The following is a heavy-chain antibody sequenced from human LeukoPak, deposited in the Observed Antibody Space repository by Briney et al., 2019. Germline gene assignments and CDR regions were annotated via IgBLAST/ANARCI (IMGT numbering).Heavy chain of an antibody. CDR1: GFTFSSYS. CDR2: ISTGSSTI. J-gene: IGHJ2*01. V-gene: IGHV3-48*01. D-gene: IGHD3-9*01. CDR3: ARDFAGWGYFDL. Sequence: GGSLRLSCAASGFTFSSYSMNWVRRAPGKGLEWVSHISTGSSTIYYADSVKGRYTISRDNAKNSLYLQMNSLRAEDTAVYYCARDFAGWGYFDLWGRGTQVTVSS.